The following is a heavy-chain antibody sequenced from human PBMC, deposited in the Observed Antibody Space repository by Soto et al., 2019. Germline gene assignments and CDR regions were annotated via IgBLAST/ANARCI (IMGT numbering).Heavy chain of an antibody. CDR1: GGSISSGGYY. CDR3: ARGHITMVRGASGYYYYMDV. Sequence: QVQLQESGPGLVKPSQTLSLTCTVSGGSISSGGYYWSWIRQHPGKGLEWIGYIYYSGSTYYNPSLKSRVTIAVDTAKNQFSLKLSSVTAADTAVYYCARGHITMVRGASGYYYYMDVWGKGTTVTVSS. CDR2: IYYSGST. V-gene: IGHV4-31*03. J-gene: IGHJ6*03. D-gene: IGHD3-10*01.